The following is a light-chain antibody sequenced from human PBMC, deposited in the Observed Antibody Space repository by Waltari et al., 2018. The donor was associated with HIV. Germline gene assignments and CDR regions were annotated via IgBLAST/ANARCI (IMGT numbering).Light chain of an antibody. CDR2: EVT. Sequence: QSALTQPPSASGSPGQSVTLSCTGTNSDIGTSVYVSWYQQPPGKAPKLVISEVTKRPSGVSDRFSGSKSGNTAFLTVSGLQAEDEADYYCSSFANRDGFYVLFGGGTRLTVL. J-gene: IGLJ2*01. V-gene: IGLV2-8*01. CDR1: NSDIGTSVY. CDR3: SSFANRDGFYVL.